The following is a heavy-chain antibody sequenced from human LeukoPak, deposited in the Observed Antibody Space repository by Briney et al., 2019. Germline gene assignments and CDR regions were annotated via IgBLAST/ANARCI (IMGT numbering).Heavy chain of an antibody. CDR2: IYYSGST. V-gene: IGHV4-39*01. CDR1: GGSLSSSSYY. J-gene: IGHJ4*02. D-gene: IGHD5/OR15-5a*01. Sequence: PSETLSLTCIVSGGSLSSSSYYWGWIRQPPGKGLEWIGCIYYSGSTYYNPPLKSRVTISVETSENQFSLKLSSVTAADTAVSYCARHGPQVSYWGQGTLVTVSS. CDR3: ARHGPQVSY.